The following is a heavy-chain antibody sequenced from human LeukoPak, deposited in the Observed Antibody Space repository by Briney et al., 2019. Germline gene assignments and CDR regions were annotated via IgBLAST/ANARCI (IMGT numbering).Heavy chain of an antibody. CDR3: AKAWSPKSWPYCSGGICADY. CDR1: GFTFSSYA. V-gene: IGHV3-23*01. D-gene: IGHD2-15*01. Sequence: PGGSLRLSCAASGFTFSSYAMSWVRQAPGKGLEWVSAISGSGGSTYYADSVKGRFTISRDNSKNTLYLQMNSLRAEDTAVYYCAKAWSPKSWPYCSGGICADYWGQGTLVTVSS. CDR2: ISGSGGST. J-gene: IGHJ4*02.